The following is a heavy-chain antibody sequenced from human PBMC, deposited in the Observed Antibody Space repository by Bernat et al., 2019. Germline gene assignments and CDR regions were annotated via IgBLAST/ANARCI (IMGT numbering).Heavy chain of an antibody. J-gene: IGHJ3*02. D-gene: IGHD6-19*01. CDR2: ISSSSSYT. Sequence: QVQLVESGGGLVKPGGSLRLSCAASGFTFSDYYMSWIRQAPGKGLEWVSYISSSSSYTNYADSVKGRFTISRDNAKNSLYLQMNSLRAEDTAVYYCAIVGWSSGSGAFDIWGQGTMVTVSS. V-gene: IGHV3-11*06. CDR3: AIVGWSSGSGAFDI. CDR1: GFTFSDYY.